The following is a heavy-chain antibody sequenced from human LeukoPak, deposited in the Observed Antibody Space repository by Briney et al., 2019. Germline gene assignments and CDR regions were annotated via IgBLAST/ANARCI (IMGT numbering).Heavy chain of an antibody. Sequence: GGSLRLSCVASGLTYTDYIFSCMRQAPGEGLECVSYIGPRDKSIYYEDSVKGRFTISRDNAKNSLYLQMDSLRVDDTAVYYCAKVGTEVDLWGQGTLVSVSS. D-gene: IGHD1-1*01. CDR1: GLTYTDYI. CDR2: IGPRDKSI. CDR3: AKVGTEVDL. V-gene: IGHV3-11*01. J-gene: IGHJ4*02.